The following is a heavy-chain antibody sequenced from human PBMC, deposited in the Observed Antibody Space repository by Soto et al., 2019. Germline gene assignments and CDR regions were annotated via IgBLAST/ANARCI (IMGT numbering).Heavy chain of an antibody. CDR3: VRDHHDFSSDYHYYHMDV. CDR2: SSTYNGNT. D-gene: IGHD3-3*01. J-gene: IGHJ6*03. Sequence: QAPLVQSGAEMKKPGASVKVSCKASGYTLSNYGISWVRQAPGQGLEWMGWSSTYNGNTKYAKKFQGRVTMTTDTSTSTAYMELRSLRSDDTVVYYCVRDHHDFSSDYHYYHMDVWGKGTTVTVSS. CDR1: GYTLSNYG. V-gene: IGHV1-18*01.